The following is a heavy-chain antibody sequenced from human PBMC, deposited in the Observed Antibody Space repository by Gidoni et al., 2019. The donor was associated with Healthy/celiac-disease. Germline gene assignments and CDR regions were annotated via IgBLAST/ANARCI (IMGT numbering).Heavy chain of an antibody. D-gene: IGHD6-13*01. Sequence: QVQRVQSGAEVEKPGSSVKVSCKGCGGTVSSYAISWVRKAPGQGLEWMGGIIPIFGTANYAQKFQGRVTITADESTSTAYMGLSSLRSEDTAVYYCASAPRYSSSWYDGEYYFDYWGQGTLVTVSS. CDR3: ASAPRYSSSWYDGEYYFDY. V-gene: IGHV1-69*01. CDR2: IIPIFGTA. J-gene: IGHJ4*02. CDR1: GGTVSSYA.